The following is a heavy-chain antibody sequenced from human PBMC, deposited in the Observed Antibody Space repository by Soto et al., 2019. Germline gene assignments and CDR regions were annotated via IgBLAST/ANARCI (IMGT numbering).Heavy chain of an antibody. CDR3: ARDVPTRQRWELLYYYYYGMDV. V-gene: IGHV1-18*01. CDR1: GYTFTSYG. D-gene: IGHD1-26*01. J-gene: IGHJ6*02. Sequence: ASVKVSCKASGYTFTSYGISWVRQAPGQGLEWMGWISAYNGNTNYAQKLQGRVTMTTDTSTSTAYMELRSLRSDDTAVYYCARDVPTRQRWELLYYYYYGMDVPGQATTVTVAS. CDR2: ISAYNGNT.